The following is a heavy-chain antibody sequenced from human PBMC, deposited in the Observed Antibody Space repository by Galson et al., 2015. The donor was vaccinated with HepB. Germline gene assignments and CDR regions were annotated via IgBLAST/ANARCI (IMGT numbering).Heavy chain of an antibody. Sequence: SLRLSCAASGFTFSGYAMHWVRQAPGKGLEYVSSINRNGESTYYTNSVKGRFTISRDNSKNTLFLQMGSLRTEDMAVYYCARAMLYSHRTGFRALFNYYYYAMDVWGQGTTVTVSS. CDR1: GFTFSGYA. V-gene: IGHV3-64*01. D-gene: IGHD3-22*01. CDR2: INRNGEST. CDR3: ARAMLYSHRTGFRALFNYYYYAMDV. J-gene: IGHJ6*02.